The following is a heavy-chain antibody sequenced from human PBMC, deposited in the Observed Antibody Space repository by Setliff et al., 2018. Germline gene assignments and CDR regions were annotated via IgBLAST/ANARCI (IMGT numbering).Heavy chain of an antibody. CDR1: GASLNSADYY. D-gene: IGHD3-22*01. CDR2: LYFGGST. CDR3: ARSDWDSSGYYYFDY. V-gene: IGHV4-39*07. Sequence: SETLSLTCVVSGASLNSADYYWGWIRQPPGKGLEWIGTLYFGGSTHYNPSLKSRVTIPVDTSKNQFSLNLSSLTAADTAVYFCARSDWDSSGYYYFDYWGQGTLVTV. J-gene: IGHJ4*02.